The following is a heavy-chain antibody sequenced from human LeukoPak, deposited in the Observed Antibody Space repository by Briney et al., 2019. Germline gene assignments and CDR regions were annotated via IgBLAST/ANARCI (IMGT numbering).Heavy chain of an antibody. CDR1: GYTFTSYG. D-gene: IGHD2-15*01. CDR3: VVVAATTGFDY. J-gene: IGHJ4*02. CDR2: ISAYNGNT. Sequence: GASVKVSCKASGYTFTSYGISWVRQAPGQGLEWMGWISAYNGNTNYAQKLQGRVTMTTDTSTSTAYMELRSLRSDDTAVYYCVVVAATTGFDYWGQGTLVSVFS. V-gene: IGHV1-18*01.